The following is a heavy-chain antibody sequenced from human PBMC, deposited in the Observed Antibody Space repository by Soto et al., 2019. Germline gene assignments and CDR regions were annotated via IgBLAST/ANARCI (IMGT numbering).Heavy chain of an antibody. J-gene: IGHJ6*03. V-gene: IGHV3-30*18. CDR3: AKEVKSYYYYMDV. CDR2: ISYDGSNK. D-gene: IGHD2-21*01. CDR1: GFTFSSYG. Sequence: PGGSLRLSCAASGFTFSSYGMHWVRQAPGKGLEWVAVISYDGSNKYYADSVKGRFTISRDNSKNTLYLQMNSLRAEDTAVYYCAKEVKSYYYYMDVWGKGTTVTVSS.